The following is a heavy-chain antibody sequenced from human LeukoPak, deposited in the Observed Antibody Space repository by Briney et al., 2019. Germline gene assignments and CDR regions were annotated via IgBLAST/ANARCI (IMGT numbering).Heavy chain of an antibody. D-gene: IGHD3-10*01. V-gene: IGHV4-39*07. CDR1: GGSISSSYYY. Sequence: SETLPLTCTVSGGSISSSYYYWGWIRQPPGKGLEWIGSIYDSGSTYYNPSLKSPVSISVDTSKSHFSLRLSSVTAADTAVYYCARGEYYGSGSYYPGDYWGQGTLVTVSS. CDR3: ARGEYYGSGSYYPGDY. J-gene: IGHJ4*02. CDR2: IYDSGST.